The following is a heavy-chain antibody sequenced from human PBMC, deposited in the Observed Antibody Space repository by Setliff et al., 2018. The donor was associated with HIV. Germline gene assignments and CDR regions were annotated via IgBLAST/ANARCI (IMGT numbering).Heavy chain of an antibody. Sequence: SETLSLTCNVSGVSMRPHYWSWVRLAPGKRLEWIGYVLYSGNTNYNPSFKSRVTVSLDEAKNQFSLTLKSVTSADTAVYYCATEGREKLALFDHWGLGILVTVSS. J-gene: IGHJ4*02. D-gene: IGHD6-6*01. V-gene: IGHV4-59*11. CDR2: VLYSGNT. CDR1: GVSMRPHY. CDR3: ATEGREKLALFDH.